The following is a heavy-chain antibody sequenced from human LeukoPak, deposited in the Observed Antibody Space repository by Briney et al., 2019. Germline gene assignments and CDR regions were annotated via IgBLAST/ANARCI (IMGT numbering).Heavy chain of an antibody. J-gene: IGHJ4*02. Sequence: PGGSLRLSCTVSGFTVSSNSMSWVRQAPGKRLEWVAIVNQGATQRYYVDSVKGRFTISRDNPENSLYLQMNSLRADDTAVYYCARDLILADNGGSSAHDYWGQGTLVTVSS. CDR2: VNQGATQR. V-gene: IGHV3-7*01. CDR3: ARDLILADNGGSSAHDY. CDR1: GFTVSSNS. D-gene: IGHD2-15*01.